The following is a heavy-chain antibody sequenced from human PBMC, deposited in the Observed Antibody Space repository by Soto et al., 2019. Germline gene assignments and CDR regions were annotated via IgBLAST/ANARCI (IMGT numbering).Heavy chain of an antibody. CDR1: GFTFSSYS. D-gene: IGHD3-10*01. CDR2: ISSSSSTI. CDR3: AREVCEVGRFGYYGMDV. Sequence: PGGSLRLSCAASGFTFSSYSMNWVRQAPGKGLEWVSYISSSSSTIYYADSVKGRFTISRDNAKNSLYPQMNSLRDEDTAVYYCAREVCEVGRFGYYGMDVWGQGPTVTVAS. J-gene: IGHJ6*02. V-gene: IGHV3-48*02.